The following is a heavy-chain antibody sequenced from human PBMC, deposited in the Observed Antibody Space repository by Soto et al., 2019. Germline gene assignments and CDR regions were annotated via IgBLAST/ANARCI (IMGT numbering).Heavy chain of an antibody. CDR2: SSASDGNT. Sequence: WLCQEKGKGLEWMGGSSASDGNTNYAQKLQGRVTMTTDTATSTAYMELRSLRSDDTAVYYCARDIFQRRYDDSRGYRNVFAPWVQGTLDTATS. D-gene: IGHD3-22*01. CDR3: ARDIFQRRYDDSRGYRNVFAP. J-gene: IGHJ5*02. V-gene: IGHV1-18*01.